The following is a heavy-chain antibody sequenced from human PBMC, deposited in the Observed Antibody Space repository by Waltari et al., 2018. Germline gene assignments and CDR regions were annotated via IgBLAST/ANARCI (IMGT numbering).Heavy chain of an antibody. D-gene: IGHD3-16*01. CDR3: ARDGGTWLEEDYFDY. CDR2: INPNTGDT. J-gene: IGHJ4*02. Sequence: QVQLVQSGADVKKPGASVKVSCKASGYIFSGHYMHWVRQAPGQGLEWMGWINPNTGDTNYAQNFEGRVTLTRDTSFNTAYMELKSLTSDDTAIYFCARDGGTWLEEDYFDYWGQGTLVTVSS. CDR1: GYIFSGHY. V-gene: IGHV1-2*02.